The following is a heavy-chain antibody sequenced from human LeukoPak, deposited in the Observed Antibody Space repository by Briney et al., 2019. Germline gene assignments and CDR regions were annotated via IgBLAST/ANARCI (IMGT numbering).Heavy chain of an antibody. CDR1: GYTFTNYG. CDR2: ISGYNGQT. Sequence: ASVKVSCKASGYTFTNYGISWVRHAPGQGREWVGWISGYNGQTISTPSLQGRLTMTTDTSTSTAHMELMGLTSGDTAVYYCVRDIALIAAAGYYFDHWGQGTQVTVSS. J-gene: IGHJ4*02. D-gene: IGHD6-13*01. CDR3: VRDIALIAAAGYYFDH. V-gene: IGHV1-18*01.